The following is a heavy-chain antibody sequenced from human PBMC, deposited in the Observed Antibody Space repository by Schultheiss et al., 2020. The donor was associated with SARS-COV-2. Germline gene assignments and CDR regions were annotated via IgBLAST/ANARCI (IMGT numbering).Heavy chain of an antibody. CDR3: ARDVRAAAGDAFDI. Sequence: GGSLRLSCAASGFTFSSYAMSWVRQAPGKGLEWVSAISGSGGSTYYADSVKGRFTISRDNAKNSLYLQMNSLRAEDTAVYYFARDVRAAAGDAFDIWGQGTMVTVSS. CDR2: ISGSGGST. J-gene: IGHJ3*02. CDR1: GFTFSSYA. D-gene: IGHD6-13*01. V-gene: IGHV3-23*01.